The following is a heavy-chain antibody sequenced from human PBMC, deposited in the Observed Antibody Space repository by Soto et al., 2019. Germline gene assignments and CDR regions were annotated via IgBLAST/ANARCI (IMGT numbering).Heavy chain of an antibody. D-gene: IGHD4-17*01. J-gene: IGHJ4*02. V-gene: IGHV4-39*07. CDR1: GGSISSSSYY. Sequence: SETLSLTCTVSGGSISSSSYYWGWIRQPPGKGLEWIGSIFYSGSTYYNPSLKSRVTISVDRSKNQFSLKLSSVTAADTAVYYCARSQTTVTSYDYWGQGTLVT. CDR2: IFYSGST. CDR3: ARSQTTVTSYDY.